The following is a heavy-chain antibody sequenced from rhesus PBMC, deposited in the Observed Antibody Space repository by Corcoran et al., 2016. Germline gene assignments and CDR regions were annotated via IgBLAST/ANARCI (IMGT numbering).Heavy chain of an antibody. D-gene: IGHD4-29*01. V-gene: IGHV3-178*01. J-gene: IGHJ4*01. CDR2: ICKVGVST. CDR1: GFTFSDYY. CDR3: ARADYGIDY. Sequence: EVQLVESGGGLAKPGGSLRLSCAASGFTFSDYYMDWVRPAPGKGLEVCSRICKVGVSTWYPDSVKGRFTVSRENAKITLFLQMDGLRSEDTAVYYCARADYGIDYWGQGVLVTVSS.